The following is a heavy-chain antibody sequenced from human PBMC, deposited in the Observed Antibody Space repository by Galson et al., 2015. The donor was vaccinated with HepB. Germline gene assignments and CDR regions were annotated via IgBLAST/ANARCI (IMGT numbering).Heavy chain of an antibody. CDR2: INPDEGEK. D-gene: IGHD2-2*01. J-gene: IGHJ4*01. Sequence: SLRLSCAASGFTLSDYWMTWVRQAPGKGLEWVATINPDEGEKFYGDSVKGRFTISRDNAKNSLYMQMNSLRTEDTAVYYCARDSSYSVVPAAGDFYSWGHGTLVTVSS. CDR1: GFTLSDYW. V-gene: IGHV3-7*01. CDR3: ARDSSYSVVPAAGDFYS.